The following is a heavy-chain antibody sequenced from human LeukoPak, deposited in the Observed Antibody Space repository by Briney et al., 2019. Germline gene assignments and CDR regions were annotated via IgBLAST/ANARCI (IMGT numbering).Heavy chain of an antibody. V-gene: IGHV3-48*01. CDR1: GFTFNSQS. CDR2: IDSSSSTI. Sequence: GGSLRLSCAVSGFTFNSQSMNWVRQAPGKGPEWVSYIDSSSSTIYYADSVKGRFTISRDNAKNLLYLQMNSLRAGDTAVYYCARGDIWGQGTMVTVSS. CDR3: ARGDI. J-gene: IGHJ3*02.